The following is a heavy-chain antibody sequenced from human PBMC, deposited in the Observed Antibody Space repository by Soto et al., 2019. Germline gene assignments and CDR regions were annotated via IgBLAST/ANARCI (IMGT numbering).Heavy chain of an antibody. CDR1: GGSISSSSYY. J-gene: IGHJ3*02. Sequence: QLQLQESGPGLVRPSETLSLTCTVSGGSISSSSYYWGWIRQPPGKGLEWIGSIYYSGSTYYNPSLKSRVTISVDTSKNQFSLKLSSVTAADTAVYYCAKTYYDYVWGTYRPDAFDIWGQGTMVTVSS. CDR3: AKTYYDYVWGTYRPDAFDI. V-gene: IGHV4-39*01. CDR2: IYYSGST. D-gene: IGHD3-16*02.